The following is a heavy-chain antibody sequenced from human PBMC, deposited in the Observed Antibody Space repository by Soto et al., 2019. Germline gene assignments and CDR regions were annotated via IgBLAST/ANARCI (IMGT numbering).Heavy chain of an antibody. Sequence: LELLSLPCSVADGTSISHYWRWIRQPPGKGLEWIGYIYYSGSTNYNPSLKSRVTISVDTSKNQFSLKLSSVTAADTAVYYCARDSQKAFDIWGQGTMVTVSS. CDR2: IYYSGST. CDR1: DGTSISHY. CDR3: ARDSQKAFDI. J-gene: IGHJ3*02. V-gene: IGHV4-59*11.